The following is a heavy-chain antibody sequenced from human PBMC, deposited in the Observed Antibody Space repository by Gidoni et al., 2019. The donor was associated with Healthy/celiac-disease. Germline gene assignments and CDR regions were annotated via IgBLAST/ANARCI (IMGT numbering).Heavy chain of an antibody. Sequence: QVPLVQSGAEVKKPGSSVKVSFNASGGTFSSSALSWVRQAPGQGLEWMGRIIPILGIANYAQKFQGRVTITADKSTSTAYMELSSLRSEDTAVYYCARDVDIVATTRGHNVAAAGSSHYGMDVWGQGTTVTVSS. CDR3: ARDVDIVATTRGHNVAAAGSSHYGMDV. D-gene: IGHD5-12*01. J-gene: IGHJ6*02. CDR1: GGTFSSSA. CDR2: IIPILGIA. V-gene: IGHV1-69*04.